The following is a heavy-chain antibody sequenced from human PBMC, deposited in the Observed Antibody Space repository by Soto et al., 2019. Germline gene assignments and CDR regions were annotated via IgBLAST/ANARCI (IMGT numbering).Heavy chain of an antibody. CDR3: AGHPSSWYFAFDY. CDR2: IYPGDSDT. V-gene: IGHV5-51*01. D-gene: IGHD6-13*01. Sequence: GESLKISCKGSGYSFTSYWIGWVRQMPGKGLEWMGIIYPGDSDTRYSPSFQGQVTISADKSISTAYLQWSSLKASDTAMYYCAGHPSSWYFAFDYWGQGTLVTVSS. J-gene: IGHJ4*02. CDR1: GYSFTSYW.